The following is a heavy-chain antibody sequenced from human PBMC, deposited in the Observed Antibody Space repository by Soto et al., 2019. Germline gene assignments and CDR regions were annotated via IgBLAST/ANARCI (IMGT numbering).Heavy chain of an antibody. CDR2: IYHTGNA. J-gene: IGHJ5*02. CDR3: ARDFFDSSDYTTNWFDP. CDR1: GVSISTGGRF. D-gene: IGHD3-22*01. Sequence: SETLSLTCTVSGVSISTGGRFWSWVRQPPGEGLEWIGSIYHTGNAYYNPSLKSRVTISVDTSKNQFSLKLTSVTAADAALYYCARDFFDSSDYTTNWFDPWGQGTLVTVSS. V-gene: IGHV4-39*01.